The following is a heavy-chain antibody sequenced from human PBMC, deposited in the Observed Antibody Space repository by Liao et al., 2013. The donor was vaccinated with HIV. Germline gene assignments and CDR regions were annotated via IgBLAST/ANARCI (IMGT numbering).Heavy chain of an antibody. J-gene: IGHJ5*02. CDR3: ARAAYRGNSGFDP. CDR2: IYYTGST. V-gene: IGHV4-61*10. D-gene: IGHD1-26*01. CDR1: GASINSGTYF. Sequence: QVQLQESGPGLVKPLETLSLTCTVSGASINSGTYFWNWIRQPAGKGLEWLGRIYYTGSTNYNPSLKSRVAISIDTSKTQFSLKLSSVTPADTAVYYCARAAYRGNSGFDPWGQGTLVTVSS.